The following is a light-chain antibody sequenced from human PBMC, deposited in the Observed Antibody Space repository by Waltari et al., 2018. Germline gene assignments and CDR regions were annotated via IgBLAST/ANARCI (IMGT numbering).Light chain of an antibody. V-gene: IGLV2-14*01. CDR2: EVS. Sequence: QSALTQPASVSGSPGQSLTISCSGTDSDVGAYDVVSWYQQHPGKAPHLIIYEVSNRPSGISNRFSASKPGNPASLTISGLQAEDEADYYCSSYTTSSAPGVFGTGTRVTVL. CDR1: DSDVGAYDV. CDR3: SSYTTSSAPGV. J-gene: IGLJ1*01.